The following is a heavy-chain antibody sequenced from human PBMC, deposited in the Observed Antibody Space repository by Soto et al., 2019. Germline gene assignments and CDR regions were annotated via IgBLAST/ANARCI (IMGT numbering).Heavy chain of an antibody. J-gene: IGHJ6*02. CDR3: ARGLWGMDV. CDR1: GFTFSSYG. CDR2: IWYDGSNK. V-gene: IGHV3-33*01. Sequence: QVQLVESGGGVVQPGRSLRLSCAASGFTFSSYGMHWVRQAPGKGLEWVAVIWYDGSNKYYADSVKGRFTISRDNSKNTLYLQMNSLRAEDTAVYYCARGLWGMDVWGQGTKVTVSS. D-gene: IGHD2-21*01.